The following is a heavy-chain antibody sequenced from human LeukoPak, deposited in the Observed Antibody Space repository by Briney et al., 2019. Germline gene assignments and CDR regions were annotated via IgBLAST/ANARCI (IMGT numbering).Heavy chain of an antibody. D-gene: IGHD3-3*01. CDR3: AHRRVLRFLEWFPARFAFDI. Sequence: SGPTLVNPTQTLTLTCTFSGFSLSTSGVGVCWIRQPTGKALEWLALIYWNDDKRYSPSLKSRLTITKDTSKNQVVLTMTNMDPVDTATYYCAHRRVLRFLEWFPARFAFDIWGQGTMVTVSS. V-gene: IGHV2-5*01. J-gene: IGHJ3*02. CDR1: GFSLSTSGVG. CDR2: IYWNDDK.